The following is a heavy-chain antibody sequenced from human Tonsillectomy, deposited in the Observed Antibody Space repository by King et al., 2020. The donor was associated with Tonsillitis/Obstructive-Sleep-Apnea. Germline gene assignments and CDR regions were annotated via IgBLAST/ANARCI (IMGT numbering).Heavy chain of an antibody. CDR3: ARVMWNGNCNGGGCRPFDY. CDR2: INHSGGT. J-gene: IGHJ4*02. Sequence: VQLQQWGAGMLKPSETLSLTCAVYGGSSSNYYWSWIRQPQGKGLEWIGEINHSGGTNYNPSLKSRVTISVDASKNQFSLKVDSVTAADTAVYYCARVMWNGNCNGGGCRPFDYWGQGTLVTVSS. CDR1: GGSSSNYY. D-gene: IGHD2-15*01. V-gene: IGHV4-34*01.